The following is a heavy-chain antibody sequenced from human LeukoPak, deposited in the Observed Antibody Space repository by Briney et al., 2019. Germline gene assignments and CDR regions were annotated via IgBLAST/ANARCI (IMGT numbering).Heavy chain of an antibody. CDR2: IYYSGST. CDR1: GGSISSCY. Sequence: PSETLSLTCTVSGGSISSCYWSWIRQPPGKGLEWIGYIYYSGSTNYNPSLKSRVTISVDTSKNQFSLKLSSVTAADTAVYYCARDPDSSSEWGPFDYWGQGTLVTVSS. CDR3: ARDPDSSSEWGPFDY. D-gene: IGHD6-6*01. J-gene: IGHJ4*02. V-gene: IGHV4-59*12.